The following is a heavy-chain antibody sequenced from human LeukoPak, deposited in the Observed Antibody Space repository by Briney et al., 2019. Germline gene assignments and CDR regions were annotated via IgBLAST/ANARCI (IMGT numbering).Heavy chain of an antibody. J-gene: IGHJ4*02. CDR3: ARDKTTGVDY. V-gene: IGHV3-33*01. CDR1: GFTFSSYG. D-gene: IGHD7-27*01. CDR2: IWYDGSNK. Sequence: GGSLRLSCAASGFTFSSYGMHWGRPGPGKGVGWVAVIWYDGSNKYYADSVKGRFTISRDNSKNTLYLQMNSLRAEDTAVYYCARDKTTGVDYWGQGTLVTVSS.